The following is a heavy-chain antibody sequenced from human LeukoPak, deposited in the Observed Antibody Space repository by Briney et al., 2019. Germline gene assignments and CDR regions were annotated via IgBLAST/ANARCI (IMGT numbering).Heavy chain of an antibody. CDR3: AKDVNDFDSSGYHSIVDGAFDI. Sequence: PGGSLRLSCAASGFTFSSYEMNWVRQAPGKGLEWVSYISSSGSTIYYADSVKGRFTISRDNSENTLYLQMNSLRAEDTAVYYCAKDVNDFDSSGYHSIVDGAFDIWGQGTMVTVSS. D-gene: IGHD3-22*01. CDR2: ISSSGSTI. CDR1: GFTFSSYE. V-gene: IGHV3-48*03. J-gene: IGHJ3*02.